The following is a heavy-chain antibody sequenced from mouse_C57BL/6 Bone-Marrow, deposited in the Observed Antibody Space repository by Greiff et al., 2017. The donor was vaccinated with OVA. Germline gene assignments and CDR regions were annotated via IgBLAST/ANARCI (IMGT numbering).Heavy chain of an antibody. CDR2: IRNKANNHAT. CDR1: GFTFSDAW. V-gene: IGHV6-6*01. CDR3: TRGTTVVATDYAMDY. D-gene: IGHD1-1*01. J-gene: IGHJ4*01. Sequence: EVQLQESGGGLVQPGGSMKLSCAASGFTFSDAWMDWVRQSPEKGLEWVAEIRNKANNHATYYAESVKGRFTISRDDSKSSVYLQMNSLRAEDTGIYYCTRGTTVVATDYAMDYWGQGTSVTVSS.